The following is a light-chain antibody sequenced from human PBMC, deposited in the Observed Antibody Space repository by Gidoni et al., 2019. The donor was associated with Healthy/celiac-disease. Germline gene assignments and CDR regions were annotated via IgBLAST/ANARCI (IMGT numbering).Light chain of an antibody. J-gene: IGKJ1*01. V-gene: IGKV1-39*01. CDR3: QQSYRNPQT. Sequence: DIQVIQSPSSLSASVGDRVIITCRASQSISSHLNWYQQKTGKAPTHLLYSASSLQSGVPSGFSGGGSGTDFTLPISSLEPADFATFYYQQSYRNPQTFGQGTKVEIK. CDR2: SAS. CDR1: QSISSH.